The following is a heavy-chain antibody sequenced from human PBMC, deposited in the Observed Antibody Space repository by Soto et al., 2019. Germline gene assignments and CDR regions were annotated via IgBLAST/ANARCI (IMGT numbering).Heavy chain of an antibody. Sequence: QVQLVESGGGVVQPGRSLRLSCAASGFTFSSYGMHWVRQAPGKGLEWVAVIWYDGSNKYYADSVKGRFTISRDNCKNTLYLQMNSLRAEDTAVYYCARDRVTPYFDYWGQGTLVTVSS. CDR1: GFTFSSYG. V-gene: IGHV3-33*01. CDR3: ARDRVTPYFDY. D-gene: IGHD2-21*02. J-gene: IGHJ4*02. CDR2: IWYDGSNK.